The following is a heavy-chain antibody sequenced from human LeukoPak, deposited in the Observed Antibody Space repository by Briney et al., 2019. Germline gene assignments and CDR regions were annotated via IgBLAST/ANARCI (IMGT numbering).Heavy chain of an antibody. J-gene: IGHJ4*02. CDR1: GFTFSSYA. CDR3: AKDNTVLSSSWPTADY. V-gene: IGHV3-23*01. CDR2: ISGSGGST. D-gene: IGHD6-13*01. Sequence: GGSLRLSCAASGFTFSSYAMSWVRQAPGKGLEWVSAISGSGGSTYYADSVKGRFTISRDNSKNTLYLQMNSLRAEDTAVYYCAKDNTVLSSSWPTADYWGQGTLVTVSS.